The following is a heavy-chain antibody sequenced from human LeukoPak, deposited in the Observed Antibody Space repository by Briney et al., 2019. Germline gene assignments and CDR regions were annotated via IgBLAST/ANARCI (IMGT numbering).Heavy chain of an antibody. CDR3: ARMCQWLVRDSFDI. J-gene: IGHJ3*02. CDR2: IDWDDDK. D-gene: IGHD6-19*01. CDR1: GFSLSTSGMC. V-gene: IGHV2-70*11. Sequence: SGPTLVKPAQTLTLTCTFSGFSLSTSGMCVSWIRQPPGKALEWLARIDWDDDKYYSTSLKTRLTMSKDTSKNQVVLTMTNMDPVDTATYYCARMCQWLVRDSFDIWGQGTMVTVSS.